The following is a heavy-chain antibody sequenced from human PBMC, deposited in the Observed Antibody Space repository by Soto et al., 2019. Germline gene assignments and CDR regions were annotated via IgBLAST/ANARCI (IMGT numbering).Heavy chain of an antibody. CDR2: ISAYNGNT. CDR3: ARDTDIYYDILTGYYRPHYYYYYGMDV. CDR1: GYTFTSYG. D-gene: IGHD3-9*01. J-gene: IGHJ6*02. V-gene: IGHV1-18*01. Sequence: RASVKVSCKASGYTFTSYGISWVLQAPGQGLEWMGWISAYNGNTNYAQKLQGRVTMTTGTSTSTAYMELRSLRSDDTAVYYCARDTDIYYDILTGYYRPHYYYYYGMDVWGQGTTVTVSS.